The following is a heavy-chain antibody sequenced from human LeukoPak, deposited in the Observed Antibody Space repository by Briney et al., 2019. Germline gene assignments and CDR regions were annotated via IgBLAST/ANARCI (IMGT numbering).Heavy chain of an antibody. V-gene: IGHV3-53*05. D-gene: IGHD1-7*01. J-gene: IGHJ4*02. CDR3: ARDYWWNYDY. Sequence: PGGSLRLSCAASGITVSSNYMSWVRQAPGKGLEWVSVIYSGGSTYYADSVKGRFTISRDNSKNTLYLQMNSLRAEDTAIYYCARDYWWNYDYWGQGTLVTVSS. CDR1: GITVSSNY. CDR2: IYSGGST.